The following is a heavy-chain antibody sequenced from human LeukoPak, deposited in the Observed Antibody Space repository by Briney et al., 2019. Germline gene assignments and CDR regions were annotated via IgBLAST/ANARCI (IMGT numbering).Heavy chain of an antibody. CDR2: ISSSSSYI. V-gene: IGHV3-21*01. CDR1: GFTFSSYS. Sequence: PGGSLRLPCAASGFTFSSYSMNWVRQAPGKGLEWVSSISSSSSYIYYADSVKGRFTISRDNAKNSLYLQMNSLRAEDTAVYYCARDIQAYCSSTSCHPYYFDYWGQGTLVTVSS. D-gene: IGHD2-2*01. J-gene: IGHJ4*02. CDR3: ARDIQAYCSSTSCHPYYFDY.